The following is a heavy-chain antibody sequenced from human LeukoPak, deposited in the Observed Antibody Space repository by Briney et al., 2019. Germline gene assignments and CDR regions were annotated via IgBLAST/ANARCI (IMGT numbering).Heavy chain of an antibody. CDR3: ARGIAVAGRFTEYFQH. CDR2: INAGNGNT. D-gene: IGHD6-19*01. CDR1: GYTFTSYG. J-gene: IGHJ1*01. V-gene: IGHV1-3*01. Sequence: ASVKVSCKASGYTFTSYGISWVRQAPGQGLEWMGWINAGNGNTKYSQKFQGRVTITRDTSASTAYMELSSLRSEDTAVYYCARGIAVAGRFTEYFQHWGQGTLVTVSS.